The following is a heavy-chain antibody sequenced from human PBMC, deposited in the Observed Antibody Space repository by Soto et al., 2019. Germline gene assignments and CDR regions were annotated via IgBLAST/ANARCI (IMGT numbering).Heavy chain of an antibody. CDR2: ISYDGSNK. D-gene: IGHD6-19*01. Sequence: QVQLVESGGGVVQPGRSLRLSCAASGFTFSSYGMHWVRQAPGKGLEWVAVISYDGSNKYYADSVKGRFTISRDNSKNTLYLQMNSLRAEDTAVYYCAKEALSKTRAVAGIFDYWGQGTLVTVSS. CDR3: AKEALSKTRAVAGIFDY. CDR1: GFTFSSYG. J-gene: IGHJ4*02. V-gene: IGHV3-30*18.